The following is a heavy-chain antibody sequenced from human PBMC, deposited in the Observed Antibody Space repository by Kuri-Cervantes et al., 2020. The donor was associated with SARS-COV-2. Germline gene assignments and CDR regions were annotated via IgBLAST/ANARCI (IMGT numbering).Heavy chain of an antibody. J-gene: IGHJ4*02. Sequence: LSLTCAASGFTFSSYGMHWVRQAPGKGLEWVAVISYDGSNKYYADSVKGRFTISRDNSKNTLYLQMNSLRAEDTAVYYCARGGDCSGGSCYSDFDYWGQGTVVTVSS. V-gene: IGHV3-30*03. D-gene: IGHD2-15*01. CDR1: GFTFSSYG. CDR2: ISYDGSNK. CDR3: ARGGDCSGGSCYSDFDY.